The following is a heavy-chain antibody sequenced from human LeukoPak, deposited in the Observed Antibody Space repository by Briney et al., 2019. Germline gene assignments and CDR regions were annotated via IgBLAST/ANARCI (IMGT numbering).Heavy chain of an antibody. V-gene: IGHV3-23*01. J-gene: IGHJ5*02. CDR2: INPSADKT. D-gene: IGHD3-10*01. CDR3: AREVHGSGTIKLDL. CDR1: AFTFSSYA. Sequence: GGSLRLSCAASAFTFSSYAMSWVRQAPGKGLEWVSVINPSADKTYYADSVKGRFTISRDNSKNTLNLQMNSLRAEDTAIYFCAREVHGSGTIKLDLWGQGTQLIVSS.